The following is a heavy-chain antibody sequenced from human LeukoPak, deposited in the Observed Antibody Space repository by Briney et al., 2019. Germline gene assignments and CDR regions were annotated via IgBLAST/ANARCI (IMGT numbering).Heavy chain of an antibody. CDR3: ARDWYRYSSGWYVGTFDY. CDR1: GYTFTSYG. Sequence: GASVKVSCKASGYTFTSYGISWVRQAPGQGLEWMGWISAYNGNTNYAQKLQGRVTMTTDTSTRTAYMELRSLRSDDTAVYYCARDWYRYSSGWYVGTFDYWGQGTLVTVSS. J-gene: IGHJ4*02. V-gene: IGHV1-18*01. D-gene: IGHD6-19*01. CDR2: ISAYNGNT.